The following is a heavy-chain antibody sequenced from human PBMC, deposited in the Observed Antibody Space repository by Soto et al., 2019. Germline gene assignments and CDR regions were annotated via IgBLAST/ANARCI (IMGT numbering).Heavy chain of an antibody. J-gene: IGHJ3*02. Sequence: KPGGSLRLSCAASGFIFSSHSMNWVRQAPGKGLEWVSYINYSSDYIHYADSVKGRFTISRDNAKNSLFLQMNGLRAEDTAVYYCAKSNYYDSSGNHAFDIWGQGTMVTVSS. V-gene: IGHV3-21*01. CDR1: GFIFSSHS. D-gene: IGHD3-22*01. CDR2: INYSSDYI. CDR3: AKSNYYDSSGNHAFDI.